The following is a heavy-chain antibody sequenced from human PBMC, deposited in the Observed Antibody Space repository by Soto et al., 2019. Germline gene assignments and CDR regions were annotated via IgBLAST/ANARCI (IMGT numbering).Heavy chain of an antibody. CDR1: GFNFGVFG. D-gene: IGHD6-19*01. J-gene: IGHJ4*02. V-gene: IGHV3-30*03. Sequence: VGSLRLSCAASGFNFGVFGMHWVRQAPGKGLEWLSVLSYEGSEEYYADSVRGRLTISRDNSKNTLFLQMVSLRVDDTGVYYCALTRRSSLLEVAGPGFEYWGQGTLVTVSS. CDR3: ALTRRSSLLEVAGPGFEY. CDR2: LSYEGSEE.